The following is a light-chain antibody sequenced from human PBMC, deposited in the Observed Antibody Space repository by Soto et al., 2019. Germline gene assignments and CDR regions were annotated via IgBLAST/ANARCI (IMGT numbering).Light chain of an antibody. CDR3: QQYDSYRT. J-gene: IGKJ1*01. Sequence: DIQMTQSPSTLSGSVGDRVTITCRASQTVSTWLAWYRQKSGKAPKLLIYDVSNLESGVPSRFSGSGSGTEFSLTIRGLQPDDFATYYCQQYDSYRTFGQGTKVDIK. CDR1: QTVSTW. V-gene: IGKV1-5*01. CDR2: DVS.